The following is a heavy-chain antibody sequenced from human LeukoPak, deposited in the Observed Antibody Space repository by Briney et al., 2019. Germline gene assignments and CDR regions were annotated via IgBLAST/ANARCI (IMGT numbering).Heavy chain of an antibody. CDR1: GYYISSGYY. V-gene: IGHV4-38-2*02. CDR3: ARAGYSGSDFSV. CDR2: VYHTGST. D-gene: IGHD5-12*01. J-gene: IGHJ6*04. Sequence: TSETLSLTCTVSGYYISSGYYWGWIRQPPGKGLEWIGSVYHTGSTYYNPSLKSRVSISVDTSKNQFSLKLSSVTATDTAVYYCARAGYSGSDFSVWGKGSTVTVSS.